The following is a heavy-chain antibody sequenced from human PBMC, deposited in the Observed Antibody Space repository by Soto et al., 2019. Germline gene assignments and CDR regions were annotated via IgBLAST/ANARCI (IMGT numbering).Heavy chain of an antibody. J-gene: IGHJ6*03. CDR3: AKEYSSSYYYYYMDV. CDR2: IYYSGST. CDR1: GGSISSSSYY. D-gene: IGHD6-6*01. V-gene: IGHV4-39*02. Sequence: PSETLSLTCTVSGGSISSSSYYWGWIRQPPGKGLEWIGSIYYSGSTYYNPSLKSRVTISVDTSKNQFSLKLGSVTAADTAVYYCAKEYSSSYYYYYMDVWGKGTTVTVSS.